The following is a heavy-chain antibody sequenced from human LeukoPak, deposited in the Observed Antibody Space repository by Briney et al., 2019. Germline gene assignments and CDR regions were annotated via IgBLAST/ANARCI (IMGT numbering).Heavy chain of an antibody. V-gene: IGHV4-59*12. CDR1: GGSISSYY. CDR3: ARLTGYSSSWPYYYYYMDV. D-gene: IGHD6-13*01. CDR2: IYYSGST. Sequence: SETLSLACTVSGGSISSYYWSWIRQPPGKGLEWIGYIYYSGSTNYNPSLKSRVTISVDTSKNQFSLKLSSVTAADTAVYYCARLTGYSSSWPYYYYYMDVWGKGTTVTVSS. J-gene: IGHJ6*03.